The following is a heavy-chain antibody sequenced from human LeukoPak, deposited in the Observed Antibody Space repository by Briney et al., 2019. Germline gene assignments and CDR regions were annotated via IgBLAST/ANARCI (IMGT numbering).Heavy chain of an antibody. V-gene: IGHV3-15*01. Sequence: SGGSLRLSCAASGFTFRSYWMSWVRQAPGKGLEWVGRIKSKTDGGTTDYAVPVKGRFTISRDDSKNTLYLQMHSLKTEDTAVYYCTTTYDSSGFDYWGQGTLVTVSS. J-gene: IGHJ4*02. CDR2: IKSKTDGGTT. CDR3: TTTYDSSGFDY. CDR1: GFTFRSYW. D-gene: IGHD3-22*01.